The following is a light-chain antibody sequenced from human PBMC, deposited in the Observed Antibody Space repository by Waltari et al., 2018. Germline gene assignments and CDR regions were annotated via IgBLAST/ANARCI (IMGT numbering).Light chain of an antibody. V-gene: IGLV2-23*02. Sequence: QSALTQPAPVSGSPGQAITISCTAVNSTVDILHLVPWYPHHPGRNPRLLIYEISQRPSGISNRFSGSKSGNTASLTISGLQPEDEADYFCCSFAGYGIYVFGSGTQVSVL. CDR3: CSFAGYGIYV. J-gene: IGLJ1*01. CDR1: NSTVDILHL. CDR2: EIS.